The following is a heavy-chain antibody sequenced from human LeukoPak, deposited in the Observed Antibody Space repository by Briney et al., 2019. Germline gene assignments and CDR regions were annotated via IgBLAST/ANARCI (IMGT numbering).Heavy chain of an antibody. V-gene: IGHV4-39*07. D-gene: IGHD6-13*01. J-gene: IGHJ4*02. CDR2: VYYKGNT. CDR3: ARGPLYSSSWYGFDY. Sequence: PSETLSLTCIVSGGSVGSSSYYWGWIRQPPGRGLEWIGSVYYKGNTYYTPSLKSRVTMSVDTSKNQFSLKLTSVTAADTAIYYCARGPLYSSSWYGFDYWGQGTLVTVSS. CDR1: GGSVGSSSYY.